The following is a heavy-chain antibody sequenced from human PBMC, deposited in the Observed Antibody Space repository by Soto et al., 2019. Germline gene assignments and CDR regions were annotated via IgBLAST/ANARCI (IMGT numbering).Heavy chain of an antibody. D-gene: IGHD6-13*01. Sequence: QVHLVQSGGGVVQPGGSLRLSCAASEFTFSTYGMHWVRQAPGKGLEWVAVIWYDGSKIYYADSVKGRFTISRDNSKSTLYLQMNSLRAEDTAVYYCARPLEQHQLGFGMDVWGQGSPVTVSS. J-gene: IGHJ6*01. CDR3: ARPLEQHQLGFGMDV. CDR1: EFTFSTYG. CDR2: IWYDGSKI. V-gene: IGHV3-33*01.